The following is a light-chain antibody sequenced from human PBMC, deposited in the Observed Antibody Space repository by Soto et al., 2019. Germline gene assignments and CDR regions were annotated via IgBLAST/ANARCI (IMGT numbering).Light chain of an antibody. CDR3: QQRNIWPPVT. V-gene: IGKV3D-20*02. CDR1: QTVRNNY. J-gene: IGKJ5*01. CDR2: DAS. Sequence: EFVLTQSPGTLSLSPGERATLSCRASQTVRNNYLAWYQQKPGQAPRLLIYDASSRATGIPDRFSGGGSGTDFTLTISSLEPEDSAVYYCQQRNIWPPVTFGHGTRLEIK.